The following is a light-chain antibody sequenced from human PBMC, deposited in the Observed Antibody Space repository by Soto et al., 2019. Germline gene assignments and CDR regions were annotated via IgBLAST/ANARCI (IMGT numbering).Light chain of an antibody. V-gene: IGLV2-14*01. J-gene: IGLJ1*01. CDR3: SSYTSSTTYV. CDR2: EVS. Sequence: QLVLTQPASVSGSPGQSITISCTGTSSDVGGYNYVSWYQQHPGKAPKLMIDEVSNRPSGVSNRFSGSKSGNTASLTISGLQAEDEADYYCSSYTSSTTYVFGTGTKVTVL. CDR1: SSDVGGYNY.